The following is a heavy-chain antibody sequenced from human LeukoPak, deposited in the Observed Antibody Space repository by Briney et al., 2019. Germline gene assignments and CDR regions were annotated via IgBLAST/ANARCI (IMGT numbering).Heavy chain of an antibody. CDR1: GLTFSSYW. Sequence: PGGSLRLSCAASGLTFSSYWMLWVRQAPGKGRVWVSRLHSDGSSTAYADSVKGRFTISRDNAKNTLYLQMNTLRAEDTAVYYCAIRRGYTYGDDYWGQGTLVTVSS. D-gene: IGHD5-18*01. CDR2: LHSDGSST. J-gene: IGHJ4*02. V-gene: IGHV3-74*03. CDR3: AIRRGYTYGDDY.